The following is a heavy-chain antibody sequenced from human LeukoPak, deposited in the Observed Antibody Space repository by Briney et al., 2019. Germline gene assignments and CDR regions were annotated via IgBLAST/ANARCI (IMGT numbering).Heavy chain of an antibody. J-gene: IGHJ4*02. CDR1: GFTFTTYA. CDR3: ARYSSGSCYDY. Sequence: GGSPRLSCAASGFTFTTYAIHWVRQAPGRGLEYVSAISTDGGGTYYANSVKGRFTISRDNSKNTLYLQMGSLRVEDMAVYYCARYSSGSCYDYWGQGTLVTVSS. D-gene: IGHD6-13*01. V-gene: IGHV3-64*01. CDR2: ISTDGGGT.